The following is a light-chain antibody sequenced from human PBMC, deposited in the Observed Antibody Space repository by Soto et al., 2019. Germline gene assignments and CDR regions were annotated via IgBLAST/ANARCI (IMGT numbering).Light chain of an antibody. V-gene: IGKV1-5*03. J-gene: IGKJ1*01. CDR3: QQYNSYSQT. CDR2: KAS. Sequence: DIKMTQSPSTLSASVGDRVTITCRASQSISSWLAWYQQKPGKAPKLLIYKASSLESGVPSRFSGSRSGTEFTLTISSLQPDDFATYYCQQYNSYSQTFGQGTKVEIK. CDR1: QSISSW.